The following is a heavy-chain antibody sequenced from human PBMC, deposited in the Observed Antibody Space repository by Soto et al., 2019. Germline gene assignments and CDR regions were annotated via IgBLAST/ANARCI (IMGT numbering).Heavy chain of an antibody. CDR2: VSGSGGSV. V-gene: IGHV3-23*01. CDR1: GFTFSSYG. D-gene: IGHD2-2*01. CDR3: AKGSVVGADYSYGMDV. J-gene: IGHJ6*02. Sequence: PGGSLRLSCAAAGFTFSSYGMSWARQAPGKGLEWVSAVSGSGGSVYYADSVRGRFTISRDNSKNTLYLQVNSLRAEDTAIYYCAKGSVVGADYSYGMDVWGQGTTVTVSS.